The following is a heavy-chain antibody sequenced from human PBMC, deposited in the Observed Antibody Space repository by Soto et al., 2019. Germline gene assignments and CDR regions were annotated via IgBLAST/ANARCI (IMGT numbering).Heavy chain of an antibody. Sequence: EVQLLESGGGLAQPGGSLRLSCVVSGLTFRNYAMSWVRQTPGKGLEWVSAIGSGGTTYHTDSVKGRFTISRDNSKNTLYMQMNSLRVEDTAVYYCAKGQYGDYAYWGQVILVTVSS. CDR1: GLTFRNYA. D-gene: IGHD4-17*01. V-gene: IGHV3-23*01. J-gene: IGHJ4*02. CDR2: IGSGGTT. CDR3: AKGQYGDYAY.